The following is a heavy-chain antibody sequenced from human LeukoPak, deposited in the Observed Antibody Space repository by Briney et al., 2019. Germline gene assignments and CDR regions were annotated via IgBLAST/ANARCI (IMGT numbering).Heavy chain of an antibody. Sequence: SQTLSLTCTVSGGPISSGAYYWSWIRQHTGKGLESIGYIYYSGSTYYNPSLKRRVIISIDTSKNQFSLNLSSVTAADTAVYYCARAPIGSGNDYYFDYWGQGTLVTVSS. CDR2: IYYSGST. V-gene: IGHV4-31*03. CDR1: GGPISSGAYY. CDR3: ARAPIGSGNDYYFDY. J-gene: IGHJ4*02. D-gene: IGHD3-10*01.